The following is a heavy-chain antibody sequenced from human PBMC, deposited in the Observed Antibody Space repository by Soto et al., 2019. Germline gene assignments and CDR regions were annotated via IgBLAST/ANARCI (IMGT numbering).Heavy chain of an antibody. CDR3: ARERVPYSGYHLLFDY. V-gene: IGHV1-69*13. CDR2: IIPIFGTA. D-gene: IGHD5-12*01. Sequence: SVKVSCKASGGTFSSYAISWVRQAPGQGLEWMGGIIPIFGTANYAQKFQGRVTITADESTNTAYMELSSLRSEDTAVYYCARERVPYSGYHLLFDYWGQGTLVTVSS. CDR1: GGTFSSYA. J-gene: IGHJ4*02.